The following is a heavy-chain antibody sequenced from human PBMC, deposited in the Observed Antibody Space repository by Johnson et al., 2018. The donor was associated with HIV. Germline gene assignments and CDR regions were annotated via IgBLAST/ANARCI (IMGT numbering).Heavy chain of an antibody. CDR3: ARVQLLADDVFNI. V-gene: IGHV3-74*02. CDR1: GFTFSTNW. Sequence: VESGGGVVQPGRSLRLSCVGSGFTFSTNWMHWVRQAPGKGLVWVSRINSDGSSTSYADSVKGRFTISRDNAKNTLYLQMDSLGAEDTAVYYCARVQLLADDVFNIWGQGTMVTVSS. CDR2: INSDGSST. J-gene: IGHJ3*02. D-gene: IGHD3-10*01.